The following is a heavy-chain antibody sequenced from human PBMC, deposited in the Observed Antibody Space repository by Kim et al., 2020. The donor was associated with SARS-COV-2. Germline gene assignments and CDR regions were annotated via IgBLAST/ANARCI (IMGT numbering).Heavy chain of an antibody. V-gene: IGHV6-1*01. D-gene: IGHD2-21*01. J-gene: IGHJ4*02. CDR3: ARIVGGAPDY. CDR2: N. Sequence: NDYAVSGQSRITLSPDTYKNQFSLQLNSVTPEDTAVYYCARIVGGAPDYWGQGTLVTVSS.